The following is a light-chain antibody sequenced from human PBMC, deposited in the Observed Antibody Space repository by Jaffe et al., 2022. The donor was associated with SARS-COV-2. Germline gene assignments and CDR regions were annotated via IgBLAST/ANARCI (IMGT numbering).Light chain of an antibody. Sequence: QSALTQPASVSGSPGQSITISCTGTSSDVGGYNHVSWYRQHPGKAPKLMIYDVSNRPSGVSNRFSGSKSGNTASLTISGLQAEDEADYYCSSYASSVTLVFGGGTKLTVL. V-gene: IGLV2-14*01. CDR1: SSDVGGYNH. CDR2: DVS. CDR3: SSYASSVTLV. J-gene: IGLJ2*01.